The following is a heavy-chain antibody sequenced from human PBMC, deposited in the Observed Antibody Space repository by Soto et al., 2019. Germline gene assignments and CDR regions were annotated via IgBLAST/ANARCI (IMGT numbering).Heavy chain of an antibody. J-gene: IGHJ6*03. CDR1: GFTFGTYA. D-gene: IGHD3-16*01. Sequence: EVQLLESGGGLVQPGGSLRLSCAASGFTFGTYAMKWLRQAPGRGLECVSFISGSGRTTYYAESVKGRFTVSRDNSKSTMYLQMNSLRAEDTALYYCAKFRGPSYSYYHMDVWGKGTTVTVSS. CDR2: ISGSGRTT. V-gene: IGHV3-23*01. CDR3: AKFRGPSYSYYHMDV.